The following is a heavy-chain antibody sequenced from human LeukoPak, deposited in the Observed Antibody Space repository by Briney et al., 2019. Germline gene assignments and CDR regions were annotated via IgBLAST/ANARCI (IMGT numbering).Heavy chain of an antibody. V-gene: IGHV1-24*01. CDR3: ATVIAVAGPFDY. J-gene: IGHJ4*02. D-gene: IGHD6-19*01. Sequence: ASVKVSCKVSGYTLTELSMHWVRQAPGKGLEWMGGFDPEDGETIYAQKFQGRVTMTEDTSTDTAYMELISLRSEDTAVYYCATVIAVAGPFDYWGQGTLVTVSS. CDR2: FDPEDGET. CDR1: GYTLTELS.